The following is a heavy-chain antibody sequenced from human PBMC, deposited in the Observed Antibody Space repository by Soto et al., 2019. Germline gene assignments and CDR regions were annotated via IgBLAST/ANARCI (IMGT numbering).Heavy chain of an antibody. D-gene: IGHD2-21*01. CDR3: ARRGVNWYFDL. CDR2: ISYDGTNK. J-gene: IGHJ2*01. CDR1: GFTFSSSG. Sequence: QVQLVESGGGVVQPGRSLRLSCAASGFTFSSSGLHWVRQAPGKGLEWVAVISYDGTNKYYADSGKGRFTISRDNSKNTLYLQMNSLRAEDTAVYYCARRGVNWYFDLWGRGTLVTVSS. V-gene: IGHV3-30*03.